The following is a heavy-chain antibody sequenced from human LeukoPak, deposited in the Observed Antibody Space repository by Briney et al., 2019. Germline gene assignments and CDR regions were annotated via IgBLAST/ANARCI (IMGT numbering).Heavy chain of an antibody. D-gene: IGHD2-2*01. CDR1: GYAFNNYW. CDR2: IYPGDSDT. CDR3: ARSYCSSPTCYDLDY. V-gene: IGHV5-51*01. Sequence: GESLKISCQGSGYAFNNYWIGWVRQMPGKGLEWMGIIYPGDSDTRYSPSFQGQVTMSADRSISTAYLQWSSLKASDTATYYCARSYCSSPTCYDLDYWGQGTLVTVSS. J-gene: IGHJ4*02.